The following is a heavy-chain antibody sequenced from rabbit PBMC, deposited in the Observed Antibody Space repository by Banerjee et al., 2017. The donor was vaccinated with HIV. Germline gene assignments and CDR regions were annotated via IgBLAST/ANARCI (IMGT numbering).Heavy chain of an antibody. Sequence: QEQLEESGGDLVKPEGSLTLTCTASGFSFSSSDWICWVRQAPGKGLEWIACIYGGSGGATYYASWAKGRFTISKISSTTVTLQMTSLTAADTATYFCARWGGPSTYSVNLWGQGTLVTVS. V-gene: IGHV1S45*01. D-gene: IGHD8-1*01. CDR3: ARWGGPSTYSVNL. J-gene: IGHJ4*01. CDR2: IYGGSGGAT. CDR1: GFSFSSSDW.